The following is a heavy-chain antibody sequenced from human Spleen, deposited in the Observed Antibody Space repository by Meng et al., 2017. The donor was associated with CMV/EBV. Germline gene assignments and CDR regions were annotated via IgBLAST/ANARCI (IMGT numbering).Heavy chain of an antibody. CDR3: ARDQARGIPGVDY. CDR2: ISSSSSYI. D-gene: IGHD6-13*01. CDR1: GFTFSSYS. J-gene: IGHJ4*02. V-gene: IGHV3-21*01. Sequence: GGSLRLSCAASGFTFSSYSMNWVRQAPGKGLEWVSSISSSSSYIYYADSVKGRFTISRDNAKNSLYLQMNSLRAEDTAVYYCARDQARGIPGVDYWGQGTLVTVYS.